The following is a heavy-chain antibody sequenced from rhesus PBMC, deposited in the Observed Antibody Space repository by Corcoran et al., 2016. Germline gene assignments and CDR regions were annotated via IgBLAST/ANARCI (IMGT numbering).Heavy chain of an antibody. CDR1: GGSFRGYY. D-gene: IGHD3-9*01. CDR2: VSGSRGST. J-gene: IGHJ4*01. Sequence: QVQLQESGPGLVKPSETLSLTCAVSGGSFRGYYWGWIRQPPGKRLAWFGDVSGSRGSTDYNPSFRSRVTISTDTSKSQLSLKLTSVTAADTAFYYCTRGRHDYGYWGRGVLVTVSS. CDR3: TRGRHDYGY. V-gene: IGHV4-165*01.